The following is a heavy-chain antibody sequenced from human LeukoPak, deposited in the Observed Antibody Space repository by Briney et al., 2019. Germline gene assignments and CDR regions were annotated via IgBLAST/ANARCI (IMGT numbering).Heavy chain of an antibody. CDR2: INPNSGGT. D-gene: IGHD5-12*01. CDR1: GYTFTAYY. Sequence: ASVKVSCKASGYTFTAYYMHWVRQAPGQGLEWMGWINPNSGGTDYAQNFQGRVTMTRDTSISTAYMELSSLRSGDTAVYYCARATGYYYYYYMDVWGKGTTVTVSS. CDR3: ARATGYYYYYYMDV. J-gene: IGHJ6*03. V-gene: IGHV1-2*02.